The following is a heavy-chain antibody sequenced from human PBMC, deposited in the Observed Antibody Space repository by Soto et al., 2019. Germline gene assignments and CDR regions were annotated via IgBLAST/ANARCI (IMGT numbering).Heavy chain of an antibody. CDR2: INAGNGNT. Sequence: GASVKVSCKASGYTFTSYAMHWVRQAPGQRLEWMGWINAGNGNTKYSQKFQGRVTITRDTSASTAYMGLSSLRSEDTAVYYCARDRNLEWFNIPFYNWFDPWGQGTLVTVSS. J-gene: IGHJ5*02. V-gene: IGHV1-3*01. CDR1: GYTFTSYA. CDR3: ARDRNLEWFNIPFYNWFDP. D-gene: IGHD3-3*01.